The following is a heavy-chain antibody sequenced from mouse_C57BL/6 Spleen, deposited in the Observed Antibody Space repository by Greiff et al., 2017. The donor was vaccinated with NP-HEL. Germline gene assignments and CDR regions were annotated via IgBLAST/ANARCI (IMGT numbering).Heavy chain of an antibody. D-gene: IGHD1-1*01. Sequence: QVQLKESGAELVRPGTSVKVSCKASGYAFTNYLIEWVKQRPGQGLEWIGVINPGSGGTNYNEKFKGKATLTADKSSSTAYMQLSSLTSEDSAVYFCARSGYYGSSQFAYWGQGTLVTVSA. CDR3: ARSGYYGSSQFAY. J-gene: IGHJ3*01. CDR1: GYAFTNYL. V-gene: IGHV1-54*01. CDR2: INPGSGGT.